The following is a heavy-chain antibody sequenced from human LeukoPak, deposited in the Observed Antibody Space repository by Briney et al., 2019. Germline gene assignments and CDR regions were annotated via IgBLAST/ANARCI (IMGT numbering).Heavy chain of an antibody. J-gene: IGHJ4*02. D-gene: IGHD3-10*01. CDR3: ARDHFGSGSYYIT. CDR1: GYTFTGYD. Sequence: ASVKVSFKASGYTFTGYDMHWVRQAPGKGREGMGWINPKSGDTNYAQKFQGRVTMTRETSISTAYMELSRLRSDDTAVYYCARDHFGSGSYYITWGQGTLVTVTS. CDR2: INPKSGDT. V-gene: IGHV1-2*02.